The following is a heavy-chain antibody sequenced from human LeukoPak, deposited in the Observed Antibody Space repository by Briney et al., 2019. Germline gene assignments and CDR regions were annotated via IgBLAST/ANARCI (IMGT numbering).Heavy chain of an antibody. J-gene: IGHJ3*02. CDR2: ISAYNGNT. CDR1: GYTFTSYG. D-gene: IGHD2-21*01. V-gene: IGHV1-18*01. Sequence: ASVKVSCKASGYTFTSYGISWVRQAPGQGLEWMGWISAYNGNTNYAQKLQGRVTMTTDTSTSTAYMELRSLRSDDTAVYHCAKVRTPIGSLDAFDIWGQGTMVTVSS. CDR3: AKVRTPIGSLDAFDI.